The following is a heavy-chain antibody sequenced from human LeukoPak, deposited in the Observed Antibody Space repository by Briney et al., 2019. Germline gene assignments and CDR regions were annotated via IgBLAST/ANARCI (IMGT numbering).Heavy chain of an antibody. J-gene: IGHJ5*02. V-gene: IGHV1-46*02. CDR1: GYTFNIYY. CDR3: ARGDFDH. CDR2: IHPNDGGT. Sequence: GASVKVSCKTSGYTFNIYYVQWVRQAPGQGLEWMGVIHPNDGGTTYAQKFQGRIIMTSDTSTSTIYMELSSLKSDDTAVYYCARGDFDHWGQGTLVTVSS.